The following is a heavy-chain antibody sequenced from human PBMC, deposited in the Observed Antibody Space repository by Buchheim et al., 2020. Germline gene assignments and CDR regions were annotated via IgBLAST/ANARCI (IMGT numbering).Heavy chain of an antibody. CDR2: IYYTGNT. D-gene: IGHD6-6*01. CDR1: GGSFSSTSYY. V-gene: IGHV4-39*01. J-gene: IGHJ2*01. Sequence: QLQLQESGPGLVKPSETLSLTCTVSGGSFSSTSYYWGWIRQPPGKGLEWIGSIYYTGNTSYNPSLRSRVTISLDTSKNQFSLRLNSVTAADTAVYYWARPYSNSFRYFDLWGRGTL. CDR3: ARPYSNSFRYFDL.